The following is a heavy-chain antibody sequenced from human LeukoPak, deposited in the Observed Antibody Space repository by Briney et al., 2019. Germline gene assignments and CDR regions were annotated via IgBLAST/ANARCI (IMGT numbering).Heavy chain of an antibody. CDR3: ARDRGAGYNWNLFDY. D-gene: IGHD5-24*01. CDR1: GYTFTGYY. J-gene: IGHJ4*02. Sequence: ASVKLSCKASGYTFTGYYMHWVRQAAGQGLEWMGWINPNSGGTNYAQKFQGRVTMTRDTSISTAYMELSRLRSDDTAVYYCARDRGAGYNWNLFDYWGQGTLVTVSS. CDR2: INPNSGGT. V-gene: IGHV1-2*02.